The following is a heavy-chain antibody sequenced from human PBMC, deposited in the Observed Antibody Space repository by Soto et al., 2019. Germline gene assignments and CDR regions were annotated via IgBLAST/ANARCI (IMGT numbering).Heavy chain of an antibody. D-gene: IGHD6-19*01. CDR2: IRSKANSYAT. Sequence: VQLVQSGGGLVQPGGSLKLSCAASGFTFSGSAMHWVRQASGKGLEWVGRIRSKANSYATAYAASVKGRFTISRDDSKNTAYLQMNSLKTEDTAVYYCTPSGWPYYFDYWGQGTLVTVSS. J-gene: IGHJ4*02. V-gene: IGHV3-73*01. CDR1: GFTFSGSA. CDR3: TPSGWPYYFDY.